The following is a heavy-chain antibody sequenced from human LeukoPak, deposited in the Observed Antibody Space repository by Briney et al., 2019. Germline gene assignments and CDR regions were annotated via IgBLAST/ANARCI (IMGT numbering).Heavy chain of an antibody. CDR1: GFTFSSYG. CDR3: AKDKYYYGSGSDY. V-gene: IGHV3-30*18. J-gene: IGHJ4*02. D-gene: IGHD3-10*01. CDR2: ISYDGSNR. Sequence: GGSLRLSCAASGFTFSSYGMHWVRQAPGKGLEWVAVISYDGSNRYYADSVKGRFTISRDSSKNTLYLQMNSLRTEDTAVYYCAKDKYYYGSGSDYWGQGTLVTVSS.